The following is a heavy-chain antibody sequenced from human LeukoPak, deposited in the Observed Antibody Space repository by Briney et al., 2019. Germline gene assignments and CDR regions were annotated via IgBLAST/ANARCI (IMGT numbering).Heavy chain of an antibody. J-gene: IGHJ6*02. CDR2: ISAYNGNT. Sequence: ASVKVSCKASGYTFTSYGISWVRQAPGQGLEWMGWISAYNGNTNYAQKLQGRVTMTTDTSTSTAYMELRSLRSDDTAVYYCARVCSSTSCYVNYYGMDVWGQGTTVTVSS. V-gene: IGHV1-18*01. CDR1: GYTFTSYG. CDR3: ARVCSSTSCYVNYYGMDV. D-gene: IGHD2-2*01.